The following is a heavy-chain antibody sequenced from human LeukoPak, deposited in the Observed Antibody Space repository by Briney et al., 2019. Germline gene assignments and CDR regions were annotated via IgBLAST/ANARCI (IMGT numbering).Heavy chain of an antibody. D-gene: IGHD6-19*01. CDR1: GFTFSSYD. Sequence: GGSLRLSCAASGFTFSSYDMHWVRQATGEGLEYVSAIGTAGDTYYPGSVKGRFTISRENAKNSLYLQMNSLRAEDTAVYYCAREPGGRGWRELDFWGQGTLVTVSS. J-gene: IGHJ4*02. V-gene: IGHV3-13*04. CDR3: AREPGGRGWRELDF. CDR2: IGTAGDT.